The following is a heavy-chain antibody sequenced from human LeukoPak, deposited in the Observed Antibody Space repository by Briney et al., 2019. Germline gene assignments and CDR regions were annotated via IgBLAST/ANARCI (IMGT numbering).Heavy chain of an antibody. CDR3: ARSRAETVPVWGSYRHHDAFDI. J-gene: IGHJ3*02. D-gene: IGHD3-16*02. Sequence: GESLKISCKGSGYSFTNYWIGWVRQMPGKGLEWMGIIYPGDSDTTYKPSFQGQVTISANKSISTAYLQWSSLKASDTAMYYCARSRAETVPVWGSYRHHDAFDIWGQGTMVTVSS. CDR1: GYSFTNYW. V-gene: IGHV5-51*01. CDR2: IYPGDSDT.